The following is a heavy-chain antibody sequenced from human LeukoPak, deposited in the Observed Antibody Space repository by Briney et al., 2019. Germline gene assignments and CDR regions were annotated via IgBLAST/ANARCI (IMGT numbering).Heavy chain of an antibody. D-gene: IGHD3-3*01. J-gene: IGHJ5*02. CDR2: IYYSGST. V-gene: IGHV4-59*01. Sequence: SETLSLTCTVSGGSISSYYWSWIRQPPGKGLEWIGYIYYSGSTNYNPSLKSRVTISVDTSKNQFSLKLSSVTAADTAVYYCARARYTEFWSGYYRVNWFDPWGQGTLVTVSS. CDR3: ARARYTEFWSGYYRVNWFDP. CDR1: GGSISSYY.